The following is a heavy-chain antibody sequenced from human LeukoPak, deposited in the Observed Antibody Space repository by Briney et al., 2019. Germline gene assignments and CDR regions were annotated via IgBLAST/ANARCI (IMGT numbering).Heavy chain of an antibody. CDR1: GYIFTAYY. Sequence: ASVKVSCKASGYIFTAYYIHWVRQAPGQGLEWMGWIKPNNGDTDHAQKFQGRVAMTTDKSSSTVYMDLTRLRFDDTAIYYCARGEPHLGYWGQGTLVTVSS. V-gene: IGHV1-2*02. CDR3: ARGEPHLGY. CDR2: IKPNNGDT. J-gene: IGHJ4*02.